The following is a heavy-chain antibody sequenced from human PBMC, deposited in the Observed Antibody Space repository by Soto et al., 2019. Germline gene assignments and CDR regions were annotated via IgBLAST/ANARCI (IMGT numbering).Heavy chain of an antibody. CDR3: ARDQLLLFGEFPLDY. Sequence: QVQLVQSGAEVKKPGASVKVSCKASGYTFTSYAMHWVRQAPGQRLEWMGWINAGNGNTKYSQKFKGRITITRDTSASKAYMELSSLRSEDTAVYYCARDQLLLFGEFPLDYWGQGTLVTVSS. J-gene: IGHJ4*02. V-gene: IGHV1-3*01. D-gene: IGHD3-10*01. CDR1: GYTFTSYA. CDR2: INAGNGNT.